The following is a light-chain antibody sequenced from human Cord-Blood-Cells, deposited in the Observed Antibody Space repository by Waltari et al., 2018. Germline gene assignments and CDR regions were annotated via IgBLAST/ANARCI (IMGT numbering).Light chain of an antibody. J-gene: IGLJ1*01. CDR1: RSDVGGSNS. CDR3: SSYTSSSTLV. V-gene: IGLV2-14*01. CDR2: DVS. Sequence: QSALTQPASVSGSPGQSITISCTGTRSDVGGSNSVSWYQQHPGKAPKLTIYDVSNRPSGVSNRFSVSKSGNTASLTISGLQAEDEADYYCSSYTSSSTLVFGTGTKVTVL.